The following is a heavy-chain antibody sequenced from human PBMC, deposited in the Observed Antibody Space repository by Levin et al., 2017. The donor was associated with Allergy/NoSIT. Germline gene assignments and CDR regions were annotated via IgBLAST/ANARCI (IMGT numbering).Heavy chain of an antibody. Sequence: GESLKISCAASGFTFSDYYMTWVRQAPGKGLEWLSYISGNSAFTNYADSVKGRFTISRDNAKNSLYLQMNSLRAEDTAIYYCVRRAGTWGQGTLVTVSS. CDR1: GFTFSDYY. CDR3: VRRAGT. D-gene: IGHD1-14*01. J-gene: IGHJ4*02. CDR2: ISGNSAFT. V-gene: IGHV3-11*06.